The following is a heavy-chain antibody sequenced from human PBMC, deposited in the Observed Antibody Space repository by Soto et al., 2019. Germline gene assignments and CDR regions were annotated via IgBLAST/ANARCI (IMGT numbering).Heavy chain of an antibody. Sequence: QVQLVQSGAEVKKPGASVKVSCKASGYTFTSYGISWVRQAPGQGLEWMGWISANNGNTNYAQKLQGRVTMTTDTTTSTACMELRSLRSDDTAVYYCARDRGSYALDYWGQGTLVTVSS. CDR2: ISANNGNT. CDR1: GYTFTSYG. D-gene: IGHD1-26*01. J-gene: IGHJ4*02. V-gene: IGHV1-18*01. CDR3: ARDRGSYALDY.